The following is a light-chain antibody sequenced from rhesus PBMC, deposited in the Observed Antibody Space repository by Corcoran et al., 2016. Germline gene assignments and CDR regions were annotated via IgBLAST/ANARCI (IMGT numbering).Light chain of an antibody. Sequence: DIQMTQSPSSLSASIGDRVTITCQASKDITNNLAWYQQKPGKVPNLLIYKASTLKSGVPSRVSGSGSGSEFTLPISSLQPEVFASYYCQHGYGTPLYIFGQGTKVEIK. J-gene: IGKJ2*01. CDR1: KDITNN. CDR3: QHGYGTPLYI. CDR2: KAS. V-gene: IGKV1-74*01.